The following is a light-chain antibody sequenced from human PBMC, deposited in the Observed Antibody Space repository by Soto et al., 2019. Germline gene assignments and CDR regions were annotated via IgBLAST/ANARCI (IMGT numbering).Light chain of an antibody. CDR3: AAWDDNLSAVV. Sequence: QSVLTQSHSASGTPGQRVTISCSGSSSNIGSNNVYWYHQFPGTAPKLLIYRNHQRPSGVPDRFSGSKSGTTAALAISGLRSDDEGDYYCAAWDDNLSAVVFGGGTQLTVL. CDR1: SSNIGSNN. V-gene: IGLV1-47*01. J-gene: IGLJ3*02. CDR2: RNH.